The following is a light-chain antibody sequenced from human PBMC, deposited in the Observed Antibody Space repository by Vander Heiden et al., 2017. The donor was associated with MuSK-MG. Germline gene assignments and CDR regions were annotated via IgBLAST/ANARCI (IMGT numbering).Light chain of an antibody. CDR2: GAS. V-gene: IGKV3-15*01. J-gene: IGKJ1*01. CDR3: QQHDNWPPT. Sequence: IMMTQSPATLSVSPGGRATLPCRASQSVSSKLAWYQQKPGQAPRLLFYGASTRATGLPARFSGSGSGTEFTLTISSLQSEDLAVYYCQQHDNWPPTFGQGTKVEIK. CDR1: QSVSSK.